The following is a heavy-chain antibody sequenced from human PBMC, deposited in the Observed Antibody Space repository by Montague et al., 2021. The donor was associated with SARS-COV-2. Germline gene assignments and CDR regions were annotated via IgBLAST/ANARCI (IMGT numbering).Heavy chain of an antibody. J-gene: IGHJ3*02. D-gene: IGHD1-1*01. CDR1: GGSITVSRYN. CDR3: ARHRANEGSLDI. Sequence: SETLSLTCTVSGGSITVSRYNWGWIRQPPGKGLDWIGSFHYTGTTSYNVSLRGRLTISVDTSENQFSLRMTSVTASDKAVYYCARHRANEGSLDIWGHGTMVTVSS. V-gene: IGHV4-39*01. CDR2: FHYTGTT.